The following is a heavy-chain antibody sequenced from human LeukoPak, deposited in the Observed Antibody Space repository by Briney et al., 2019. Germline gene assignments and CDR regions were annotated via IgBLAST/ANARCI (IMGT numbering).Heavy chain of an antibody. CDR3: AKGSDIVVVVAALDTAMFNY. Sequence: GGSLRLSCAASGFTFSSYAMSWVRQAPGKGLEWVSAISGSGDSTYYADSVKGRFTISRDNSKNTLYLQMNSLRAEDTAVYYCAKGSDIVVVVAALDTAMFNYWGQGTLVTVSS. CDR1: GFTFSSYA. J-gene: IGHJ4*02. CDR2: ISGSGDST. D-gene: IGHD2-15*01. V-gene: IGHV3-23*01.